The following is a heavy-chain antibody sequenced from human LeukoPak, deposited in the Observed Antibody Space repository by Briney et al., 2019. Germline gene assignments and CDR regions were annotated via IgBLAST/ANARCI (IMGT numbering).Heavy chain of an antibody. CDR1: GGSFSGYY. CDR3: ARVDYYGSGSYYNRDWFDP. V-gene: IGHV4-34*01. Sequence: SETLSLTCAVYGGSFSGYYWSWIRQPPGKGLEWIGEINHSGSTNYNPSLKSRVTISVDTSKNQFSLKLSSVAAADTAVYYCARVDYYGSGSYYNRDWFDPWGQGTLVTVSS. J-gene: IGHJ5*02. CDR2: INHSGST. D-gene: IGHD3-10*01.